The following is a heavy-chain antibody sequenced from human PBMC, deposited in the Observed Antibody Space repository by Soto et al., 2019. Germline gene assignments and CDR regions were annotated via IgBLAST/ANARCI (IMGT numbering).Heavy chain of an antibody. CDR3: ASDPPYSGSYYGDWFDP. V-gene: IGHV1-18*01. CDR2: ISAYNGNT. J-gene: IGHJ5*02. CDR1: GYTFTSYG. D-gene: IGHD1-26*01. Sequence: QVQLVQSGAEVKEPGASVKVSCKASGYTFTSYGISWVRQAPGQGLEWMGWISAYNGNTNYAQKLQGRVTMTTDTSTSTAYMELRSLRSDDTAVYYCASDPPYSGSYYGDWFDPWGQGTLVTVSS.